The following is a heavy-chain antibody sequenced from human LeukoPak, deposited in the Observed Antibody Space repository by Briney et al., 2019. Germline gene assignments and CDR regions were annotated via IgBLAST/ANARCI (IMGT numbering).Heavy chain of an antibody. CDR3: AREVLTLGYCSSTSCYEGDGMDV. J-gene: IGHJ6*02. Sequence: GASVKVSCKASGYTFTSYGISWVRQAPGQGLEWMGWISAYNGNTNYAQKLQGRVTMTTDTSTSTAYMELRSLRSDDTAVYYCAREVLTLGYCSSTSCYEGDGMDVWGQGTTVTVSS. CDR2: ISAYNGNT. CDR1: GYTFTSYG. V-gene: IGHV1-18*01. D-gene: IGHD2-2*01.